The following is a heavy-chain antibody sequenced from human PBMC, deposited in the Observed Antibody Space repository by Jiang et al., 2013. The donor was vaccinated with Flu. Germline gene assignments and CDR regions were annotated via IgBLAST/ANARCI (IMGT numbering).Heavy chain of an antibody. CDR1: GYTFTSYG. J-gene: IGHJ3*02. CDR2: ISAYNGNT. D-gene: IGHD6-13*01. Sequence: GAEVKKPGASVKVSCKASGYTFTSYGISWVRQAPGQGLEWMGWISAYNGNTNYAQKLQGRVTMTTDTSTSTAYMELRSLRSDDTAVYYCAREDMAASPTSDAFDIWGQGTMVTVSS. CDR3: AREDMAASPTSDAFDI. V-gene: IGHV1-18*01.